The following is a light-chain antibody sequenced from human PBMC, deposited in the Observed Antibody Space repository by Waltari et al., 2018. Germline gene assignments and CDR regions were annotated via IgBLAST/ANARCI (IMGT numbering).Light chain of an antibody. J-gene: IGLJ3*02. CDR3: CSYIGDSAWV. CDR1: RSAIGYYHL. V-gene: IGLV2-23*02. CDR2: EVN. Sequence: QSALTQPASVSGSPGQSIPISCTGTRSAIGYYHLVSWYQQDPGKAPKVIIYEVNKRPSGVSNRFSGSKSGNTASLTISGLQAEDEADYYCCSYIGDSAWVFGGGTKVTVL.